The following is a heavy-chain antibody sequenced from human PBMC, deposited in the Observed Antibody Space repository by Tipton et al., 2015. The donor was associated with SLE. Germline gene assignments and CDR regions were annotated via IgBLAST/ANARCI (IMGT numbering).Heavy chain of an antibody. Sequence: QVQLVQSGAEVKKPGSSVKVSCKASGGGLNSYTFAWVRQAPGQGLEWMGRIGPILGITSYAQKFQGRVTFTADKYANTAYMELSDLRSEDTAMYYCARSLGGSGPREGWFDPWGQGTLVTVSS. CDR2: IGPILGIT. CDR1: GGGLNSYT. D-gene: IGHD3-16*01. J-gene: IGHJ5*02. CDR3: ARSLGGSGPREGWFDP. V-gene: IGHV1-69*02.